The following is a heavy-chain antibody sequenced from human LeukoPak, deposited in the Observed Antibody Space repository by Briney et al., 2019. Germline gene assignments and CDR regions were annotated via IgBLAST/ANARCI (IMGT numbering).Heavy chain of an antibody. CDR1: GFTFGDFA. Sequence: PGRSLRLSCTGSGFTFGDFAVNWVRQAPGKGLEWVGFIRRKGDGGTTDYAASVKGRFTISRDDSKSTAYLQMNSLKTEDTAVYYCTRDWYWGQGTLVTVSS. CDR3: TRDWY. CDR2: IRRKGDGGTT. D-gene: IGHD1-14*01. J-gene: IGHJ4*02. V-gene: IGHV3-49*04.